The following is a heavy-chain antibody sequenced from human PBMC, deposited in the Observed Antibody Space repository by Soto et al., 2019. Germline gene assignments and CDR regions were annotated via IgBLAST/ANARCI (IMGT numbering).Heavy chain of an antibody. CDR3: ARHHGPTTSENWFDP. J-gene: IGHJ5*02. Sequence: QVHLVQSGVEVKTPGASVKVSCQASGYTFFTYDISWVRQAPGQGLEWMGWISTYSGDTKYAQKFQGRVTMTTDTSTTTADLELRSLRSDATAVYYCARHHGPTTSENWFDPWGQGTLVTVSS. D-gene: IGHD5-12*01. CDR2: ISTYSGDT. V-gene: IGHV1-18*01. CDR1: GYTFFTYD.